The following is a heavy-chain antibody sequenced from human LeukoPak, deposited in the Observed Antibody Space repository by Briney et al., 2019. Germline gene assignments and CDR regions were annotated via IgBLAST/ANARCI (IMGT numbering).Heavy chain of an antibody. Sequence: SETLSLTCTISGVSISSDYWSWIRQPPGKGLEWIGYLSLGEVAFYNPSLESRLTTSADTSKNQFSLNLTSVTAADTAMYYCVRVSTASGGAFDVWGQGTMVTVSS. CDR3: VRVSTASGGAFDV. CDR2: LSLGEVA. CDR1: GVSISSDY. D-gene: IGHD2-21*02. V-gene: IGHV4-59*13. J-gene: IGHJ3*01.